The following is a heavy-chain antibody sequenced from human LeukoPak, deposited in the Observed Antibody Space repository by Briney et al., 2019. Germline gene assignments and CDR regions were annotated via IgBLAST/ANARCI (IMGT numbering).Heavy chain of an antibody. J-gene: IGHJ6*02. V-gene: IGHV1-69*04. D-gene: IGHD6-13*01. CDR1: GGTFSSYA. CDR3: AGEEGIAAAAAIYYYGMDV. CDR2: IIPILGIA. Sequence: SVKVSCKASGGTFSSYAISWVRQAPGQGLEWMGRIIPILGIANYAQKFQGRVTITAGKSTSTAYMELSSLRSEDTAVYYCAGEEGIAAAAAIYYYGMDVWGQGTTVTVSS.